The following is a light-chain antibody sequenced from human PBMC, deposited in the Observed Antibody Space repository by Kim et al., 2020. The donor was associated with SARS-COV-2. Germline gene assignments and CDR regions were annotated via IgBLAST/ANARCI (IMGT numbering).Light chain of an antibody. Sequence: SSELTQDPAVSVALGQTVRITCQGDSLRSYYTTWFQQKPGQAPIVVVYGKNNRPSGIPARFSGSSSGNTASLTLTGTPAGDEADYYCNTRDNNDNVLFGGGTRLTVL. V-gene: IGLV3-19*01. CDR1: SLRSYY. J-gene: IGLJ2*01. CDR3: NTRDNNDNVL. CDR2: GKN.